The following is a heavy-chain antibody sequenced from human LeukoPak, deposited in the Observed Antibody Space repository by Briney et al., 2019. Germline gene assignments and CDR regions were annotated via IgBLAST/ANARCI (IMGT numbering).Heavy chain of an antibody. CDR3: ARDSGIAAAGSSPFDY. CDR1: GGTSSSYA. D-gene: IGHD6-13*01. Sequence: SVKVSCKASGGTSSSYAISWVRQAPGQGFEWMGRIIPIFGIANYAQKFQGRVTITADKSTSTAYMELSSLRSEDTAVYYCARDSGIAAAGSSPFDYWGQGTLVTVSS. CDR2: IIPIFGIA. J-gene: IGHJ4*02. V-gene: IGHV1-69*04.